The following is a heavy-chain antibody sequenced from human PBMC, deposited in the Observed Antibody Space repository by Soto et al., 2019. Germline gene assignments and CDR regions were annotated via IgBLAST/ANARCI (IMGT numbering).Heavy chain of an antibody. J-gene: IGHJ4*02. CDR2: IIPIFGTA. V-gene: IGHV1-69*01. CDR1: GGTFSSYA. CDR3: ARASPYYGSGSYFYYFDY. Sequence: QVQLVQSGAEVKKPGSSVKVSCKASGGTFSSYAISWVRQAPGQGLEWMGGIIPIFGTANYAQKFQGRVTSTADESTSTAYMELSSLRSEDTAVYYCARASPYYGSGSYFYYFDYWGQGTLVTVSS. D-gene: IGHD3-10*01.